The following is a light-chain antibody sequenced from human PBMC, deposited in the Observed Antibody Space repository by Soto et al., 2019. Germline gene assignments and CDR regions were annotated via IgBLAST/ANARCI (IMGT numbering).Light chain of an antibody. J-gene: IGLJ3*02. CDR1: SSDVGGYNY. CDR2: DVT. CDR3: DSYAGSYTWV. Sequence: QSALTQPRSVSGSPGQSVTISCTGTSSDVGGYNYVSWYQQHPGKAPKLMIYDVTKRPSGVPDRFSGSKAGNTASLTISRLQAEDEADYYCDSYAGSYTWVFGGGTKLTVL. V-gene: IGLV2-11*01.